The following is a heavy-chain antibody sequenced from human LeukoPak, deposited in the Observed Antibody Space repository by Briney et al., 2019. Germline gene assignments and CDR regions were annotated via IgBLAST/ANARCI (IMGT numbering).Heavy chain of an antibody. CDR3: ARRAGAYSHPYDY. CDR2: ISNKGGST. CDR1: GFTFSSYA. Sequence: GGSLRLSCAASGFTFSSYAMHWVRQAPGKGLEYVSGISNKGGSTYYASSVKGRFTISRDNSKNTLYLQMGSLRAEDMAVYYCARRAGAYSHPYDYWGQGTLVTVSS. D-gene: IGHD4/OR15-4a*01. V-gene: IGHV3-64*01. J-gene: IGHJ4*02.